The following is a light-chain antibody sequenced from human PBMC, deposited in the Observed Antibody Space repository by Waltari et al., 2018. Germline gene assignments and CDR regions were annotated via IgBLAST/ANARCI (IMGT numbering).Light chain of an antibody. J-gene: IGLJ2*01. CDR1: SSNIESNP. CDR2: RDN. Sequence: QSVLTQSPSASGTPWQRVTISCSGSSSNIESNPVFLYQQIPGTAPKRLIVRDNMRPAGGPGRVSAAKSGTSASLARSGHRSEDEADYYCAAWDNGLSGVLFGGGTKLTVL. V-gene: IGLV1-47*01. CDR3: AAWDNGLSGVL.